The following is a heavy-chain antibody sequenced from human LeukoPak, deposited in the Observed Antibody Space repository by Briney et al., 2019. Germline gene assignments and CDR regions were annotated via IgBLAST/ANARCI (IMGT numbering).Heavy chain of an antibody. V-gene: IGHV1-2*02. CDR2: INPNSGGT. Sequence: ASVKVSCKASGYTFTGYYMYWVRQAPGQGLEWMGWINPNSGGTNYAQKFQGRVTMTRDTSISTAYMELSRLRSDDTAVYYCSSTSSTSYYYYYMDVWGKGTTVTVSS. J-gene: IGHJ6*03. CDR1: GYTFTGYY. D-gene: IGHD2-2*01. CDR3: SSTSSTSYYYYYMDV.